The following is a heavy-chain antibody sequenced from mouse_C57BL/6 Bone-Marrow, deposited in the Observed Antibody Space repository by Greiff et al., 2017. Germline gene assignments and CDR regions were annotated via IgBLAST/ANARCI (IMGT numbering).Heavy chain of an antibody. V-gene: IGHV1-50*01. Sequence: QVQLQQPGAELVKPGASVKLSCKASGYTFTSYWMQWVKQRPGQGLEWIGEIDPSDSSTNYNQKFKGKATLTVDTSSSTAYMQLSSLTSEDSAVYYCARKIYYGNYVFYAMDYWGQGTSVTVSS. CDR1: GYTFTSYW. CDR3: ARKIYYGNYVFYAMDY. CDR2: IDPSDSST. J-gene: IGHJ4*01. D-gene: IGHD2-1*01.